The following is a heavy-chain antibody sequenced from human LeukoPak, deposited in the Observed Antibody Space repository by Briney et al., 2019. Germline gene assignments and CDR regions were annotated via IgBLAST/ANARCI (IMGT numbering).Heavy chain of an antibody. CDR3: ARAFWSGWYPWAFDI. CDR1: GFTFSSYA. CDR2: ISYDGSNK. Sequence: GGSLRLSCAASGFTFSSYAMHWVRQAPGKGLEWVAVISYDGSNKYYADSVKGRFTISRDNSKNTLYLQMNSLRAEDTAVYYCARAFWSGWYPWAFDIWGQGTMVTVSS. J-gene: IGHJ3*02. V-gene: IGHV3-30*04. D-gene: IGHD6-19*01.